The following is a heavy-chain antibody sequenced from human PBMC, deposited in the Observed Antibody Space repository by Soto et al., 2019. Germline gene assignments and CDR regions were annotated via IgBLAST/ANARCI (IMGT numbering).Heavy chain of an antibody. V-gene: IGHV3-49*03. CDR2: IRSKAYGGTT. J-gene: IGHJ4*02. D-gene: IGHD3-22*01. CDR1: GFTFGDYA. CDR3: TPGCFPHYYDRSQGAYFDY. Sequence: PGGSLRLSCTASGFTFGDYAMSWFRQAPGKGLEWVGFIRSKAYGGTTEYAASVKGRFTISRDDSKSIAYLQMNSLKTEDTAVYYCTPGCFPHYYDRSQGAYFDYWGQGTLDTVSS.